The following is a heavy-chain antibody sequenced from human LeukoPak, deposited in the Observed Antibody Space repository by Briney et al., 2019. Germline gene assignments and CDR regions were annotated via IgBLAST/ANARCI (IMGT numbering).Heavy chain of an antibody. CDR3: VGQNYFDY. CDR1: GFDFSSNW. J-gene: IGHJ4*02. CDR2: IKGDGIST. V-gene: IGHV3-74*01. Sequence: GGSLRLSCAASGFDFSSNWMHWVRHAPGQGLVWVPRIKGDGISTNYADSVKGRFTISRDNAKNSLYLQMNSLRAEDTAIYYCVGQNYFDYWGRGTLVTVSS.